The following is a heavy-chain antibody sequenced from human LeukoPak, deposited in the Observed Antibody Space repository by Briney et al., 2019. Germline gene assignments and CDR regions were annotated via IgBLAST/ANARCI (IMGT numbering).Heavy chain of an antibody. CDR3: ARAMGITLDY. J-gene: IGHJ4*02. D-gene: IGHD3-16*01. Sequence: SQTLSLTCTVSGDSISNGGYYRSWIRQHPGKGLEWIGYIYYNGNTYYNPSLKSRVTISLDTSKNQFSLKLSSVTAADTAMFYCARAMGITLDYWGQGTLVTVSS. CDR1: GDSISNGGYY. CDR2: IYYNGNT. V-gene: IGHV4-31*03.